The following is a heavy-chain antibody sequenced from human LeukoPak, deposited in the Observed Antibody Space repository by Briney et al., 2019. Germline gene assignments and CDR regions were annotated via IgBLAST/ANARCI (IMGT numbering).Heavy chain of an antibody. CDR3: ARSRQDAFDI. CDR2: ISGSGGST. Sequence: GGSLRLSCAASGFTFSSYAMSWVRQAPGKGLEWDSAISGSGGSTYYADSVKGRFTISRDNSKNTLYLQMNSLRAEDTAVYYCARSRQDAFDIWGQGTMVTVSS. J-gene: IGHJ3*02. CDR1: GFTFSSYA. V-gene: IGHV3-23*01.